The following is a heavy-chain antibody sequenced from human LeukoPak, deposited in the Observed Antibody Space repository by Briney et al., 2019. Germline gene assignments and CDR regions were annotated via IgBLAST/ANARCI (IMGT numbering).Heavy chain of an antibody. CDR1: GFTFSSYA. J-gene: IGHJ4*02. CDR3: AKDLDYDSSGYDY. Sequence: PGGSLRLSCAASGFTFSSYAMSWVRQAPGRGLEWVSAISDNGGSTYYADSVKGRFTISRDNSNNTLYLQMNSLRAEDTAVYYCAKDLDYDSSGYDYWGQGTLVTVSS. V-gene: IGHV3-23*01. D-gene: IGHD3-22*01. CDR2: ISDNGGST.